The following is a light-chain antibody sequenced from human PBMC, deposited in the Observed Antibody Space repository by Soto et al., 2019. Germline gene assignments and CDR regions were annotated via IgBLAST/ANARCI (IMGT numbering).Light chain of an antibody. V-gene: IGKV3-15*01. CDR1: RRVSSN. Sequence: ELVMTKSPATLFLSPGERASLSCRASRRVSSNLAWYKQKPGQAPRLLIYGASTRTTGIPARFSGGGSGTEFTLTFSILQSEDFAVYYCQQYSDCPETFGQGTKEDNK. CDR2: GAS. J-gene: IGKJ1*01. CDR3: QQYSDCPET.